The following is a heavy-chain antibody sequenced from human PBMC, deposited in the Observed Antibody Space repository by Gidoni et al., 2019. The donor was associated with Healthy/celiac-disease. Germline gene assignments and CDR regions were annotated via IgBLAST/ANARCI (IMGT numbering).Heavy chain of an antibody. CDR1: GGTFSSYA. CDR3: ARDRVDIVAVVAAPDYYYYYGMDV. Sequence: QVQLVQSGAEVKKPGSSVKVSCKASGGTFSSYATSWVRQAPGHGLEWMGGIIPIFGTANYAQRFQGRVTITADESTSTAYMELSSLRSEDTAVYYCARDRVDIVAVVAAPDYYYYYGMDVWGQGTTVTVSS. D-gene: IGHD2-15*01. CDR2: IIPIFGTA. J-gene: IGHJ6*02. V-gene: IGHV1-69*01.